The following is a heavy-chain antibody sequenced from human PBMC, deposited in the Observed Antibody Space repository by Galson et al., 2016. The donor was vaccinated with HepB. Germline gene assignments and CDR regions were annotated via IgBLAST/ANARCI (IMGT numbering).Heavy chain of an antibody. CDR3: ARDANSGSRFFYYYMDV. J-gene: IGHJ6*03. V-gene: IGHV3-30-3*01. Sequence: SLRLSSAASGFTFSSHAFHWVRQAPGKGLEWVAVIAFDGDNKYFADPVKGRFTISRDNAKNTIYLQMNNLRSEDTAVYFCARDANSGSRFFYYYMDVWGKGTRVTVSS. CDR2: IAFDGDNK. CDR1: GFTFSSHA. D-gene: IGHD6-19*01.